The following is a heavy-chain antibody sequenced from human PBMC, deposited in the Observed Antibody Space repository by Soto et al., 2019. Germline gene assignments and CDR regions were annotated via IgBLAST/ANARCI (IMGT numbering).Heavy chain of an antibody. V-gene: IGHV1-69*06. CDR1: GGTFSSYA. CDR3: ASRERLDAFDV. Sequence: QVQLVQSGAEVRKPGSSVKVSCKVSGGTFSSYAISWVRQASGQGLEWMGGIIPIFGSINFAQKFQGRLTITPDKSTSTVYMELSSLTSEDTAVYYCASRERLDAFDVWGQGTMVTVSS. J-gene: IGHJ3*01. D-gene: IGHD1-26*01. CDR2: IIPIFGSI.